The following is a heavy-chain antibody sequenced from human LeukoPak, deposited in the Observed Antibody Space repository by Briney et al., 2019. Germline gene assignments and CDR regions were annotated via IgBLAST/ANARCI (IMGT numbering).Heavy chain of an antibody. Sequence: ASVKVSCKASGYTCTGYYMHWVRQAPGQGLEWMGWINPNSGGTNYAQKFQGRVTMTRDTSISTAYMELSRLRSDDTAVYYCARGGERLRYFDWFYYFDYWGQGTLVTVSS. CDR3: ARGGERLRYFDWFYYFDY. D-gene: IGHD3-9*01. V-gene: IGHV1-2*02. CDR2: INPNSGGT. CDR1: GYTCTGYY. J-gene: IGHJ4*02.